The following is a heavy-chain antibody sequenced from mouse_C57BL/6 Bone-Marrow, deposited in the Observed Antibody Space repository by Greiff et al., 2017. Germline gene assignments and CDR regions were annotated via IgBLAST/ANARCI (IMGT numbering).Heavy chain of an antibody. V-gene: IGHV1-59*01. CDR1: GYTFTSYW. Sequence: QVQLQQPGAELVRPGTSVKLSCKASGYTFTSYWMPWVKQRPGQGLEWIGEIDPSDSYTNYNQKFKGKATLTVDTSSSTAYMQLSSLTSEDSAVYYCALAWFAYWGQGTLVTVSA. CDR2: IDPSDSYT. J-gene: IGHJ3*01. CDR3: ALAWFAY.